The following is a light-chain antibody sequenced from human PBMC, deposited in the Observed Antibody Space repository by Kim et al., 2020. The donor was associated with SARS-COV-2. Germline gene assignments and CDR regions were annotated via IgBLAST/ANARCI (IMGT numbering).Light chain of an antibody. Sequence: LSPGERATLSCRASQSVRSSYLVWYQQKPGQAPRLLMYGASTRATGIPDRFSGTGSGTDFTLTISRLEPEDCATYYCQQYGNSLTFGGGTKVDIK. CDR2: GAS. J-gene: IGKJ4*01. V-gene: IGKV3-20*01. CDR3: QQYGNSLT. CDR1: QSVRSSY.